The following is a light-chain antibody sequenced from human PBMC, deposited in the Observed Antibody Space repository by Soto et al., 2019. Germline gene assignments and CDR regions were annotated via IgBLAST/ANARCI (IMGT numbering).Light chain of an antibody. J-gene: IGKJ1*01. Sequence: EIVMTQSPATLSVSPGERATLSCRAGQSVSSNLAWYRQKPGQAARFLIYAASTLATGIPGRSSGSGCGTEFTLTSSSLHSEYFGVYYYQQYDNWWTFGQGTKVDIK. CDR1: QSVSSN. CDR3: QQYDNWWT. CDR2: AAS. V-gene: IGKV3-15*01.